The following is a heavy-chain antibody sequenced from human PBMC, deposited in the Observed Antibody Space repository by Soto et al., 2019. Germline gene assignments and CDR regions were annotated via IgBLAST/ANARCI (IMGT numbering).Heavy chain of an antibody. Sequence: DVQLVESGGGLVQPGRSLRLSCIASGFTFGAYAMSWVRQAPGKGLEWVGSTRGKAYGGTTEYAASVQGRFTISRDDSKSIAYLQMTSLTTEDTAVSFCTRGHSGRYETSPHSFDYWSPGTQVTVSS. D-gene: IGHD1-26*01. V-gene: IGHV3-49*04. J-gene: IGHJ4*02. CDR1: GFTFGAYA. CDR3: TRGHSGRYETSPHSFDY. CDR2: TRGKAYGGTT.